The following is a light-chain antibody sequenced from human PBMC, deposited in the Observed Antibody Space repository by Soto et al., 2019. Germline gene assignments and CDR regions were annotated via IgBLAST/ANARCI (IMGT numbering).Light chain of an antibody. V-gene: IGKV3-11*01. CDR1: QSVISSY. CDR3: QQRSNWPLIT. CDR2: DAS. J-gene: IGKJ5*01. Sequence: IVFTQSPGTLSLSKGQRARLSCSASQSVISSYLAWYQQKPGQAPRLLIYDASNRATGIPARFSGSGSGTDFSLTISSLEPEDFAVYYCQQRSNWPLITFGQGTRLETK.